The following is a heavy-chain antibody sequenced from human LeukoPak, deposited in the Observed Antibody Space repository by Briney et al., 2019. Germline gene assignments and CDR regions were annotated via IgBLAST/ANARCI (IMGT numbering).Heavy chain of an antibody. CDR3: ASGEDYDSTPNYYYYMDV. V-gene: IGHV4-30-2*01. CDR2: IYHSGST. D-gene: IGHD3-22*01. CDR1: GGSISSGGYY. J-gene: IGHJ6*03. Sequence: SQTLSLTCTVSGGSISSGGYYWSWIRQPPGKGLEWIGYIYHSGSTYYNPSLKSRVTISVDRSKNQFSLKLSSVTAADTAVYYCASGEDYDSTPNYYYYMDVWGKGTTVTVSS.